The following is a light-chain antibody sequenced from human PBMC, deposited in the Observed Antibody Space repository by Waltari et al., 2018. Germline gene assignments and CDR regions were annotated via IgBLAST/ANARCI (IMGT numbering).Light chain of an antibody. CDR2: MNN. CDR3: AVWDDSLSGRV. Sequence: QSVLTQHLSASGTPGQRITIPCSGRSSHIGTKYVYWYQQLPRTAPKLLVYMNNQRPSGVPGRFSASKSGTSASLAIKGLRSEDEADYYCAVWDDSLSGRVFGGGTKLTVL. J-gene: IGLJ3*02. V-gene: IGLV1-47*01. CDR1: SSHIGTKY.